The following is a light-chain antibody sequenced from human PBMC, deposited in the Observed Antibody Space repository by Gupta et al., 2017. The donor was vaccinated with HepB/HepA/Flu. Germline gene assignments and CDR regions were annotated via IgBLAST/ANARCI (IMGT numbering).Light chain of an antibody. V-gene: IGLV3-21*03. Sequence: SYVLTQPPSVSVAPGKTARITCGGNNIGSRSVYWYQQKPGQAPVLVVYDDGDRPSGIPERFSGSNSGNTATLTISRVEAGDEADYCCQVWDRNSDRVFGGGTKLTVL. J-gene: IGLJ3*02. CDR3: QVWDRNSDRV. CDR2: DDG. CDR1: NIGSRS.